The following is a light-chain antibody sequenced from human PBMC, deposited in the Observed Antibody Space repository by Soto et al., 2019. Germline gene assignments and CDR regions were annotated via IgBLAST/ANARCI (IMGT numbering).Light chain of an antibody. CDR2: DAS. Sequence: EIVLTQSPATLSLSPGERATLSCRASQSVNSYLAWYQQKPGQAPRLLIYDASNRATGVPARFSGSGSATDFTLTISSLEPEDFAVYYCQQRSNWPWTFGQGTKVEIK. V-gene: IGKV3-11*01. CDR1: QSVNSY. CDR3: QQRSNWPWT. J-gene: IGKJ1*01.